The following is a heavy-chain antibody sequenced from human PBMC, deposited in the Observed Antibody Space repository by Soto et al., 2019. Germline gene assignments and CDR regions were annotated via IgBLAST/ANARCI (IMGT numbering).Heavy chain of an antibody. CDR2: IYPGDSDT. CDR3: ARQCGSSWSYNWFDP. J-gene: IGHJ5*02. V-gene: IGHV5-51*01. CDR1: GYSFTSYW. Sequence: GESLKISCKGSGYSFTSYWIGWVRQMPGKGLEWMGIIYPGDSDTRYSPSFQGQVTISADKSISTAYLQWSSLKASDTAMYYCARQCGSSWSYNWFDPWGQGTLVTVSS. D-gene: IGHD6-13*01.